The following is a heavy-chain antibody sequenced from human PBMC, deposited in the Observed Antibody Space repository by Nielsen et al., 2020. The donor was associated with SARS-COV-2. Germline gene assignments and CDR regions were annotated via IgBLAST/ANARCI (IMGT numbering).Heavy chain of an antibody. D-gene: IGHD3-16*01. J-gene: IGHJ5*02. CDR1: GFTFSSYS. CDR2: ISSSSSYI. CDR3: AKAFGLRLSWFDP. Sequence: GSLRLSCAASGFTFSSYSMNWVRQAPGKGLEWVSSISSSSSYIYYADSVKGRFTISRDNSKNTLYLQMNSLRAEDTAVYYCAKAFGLRLSWFDPWGQGTLVTVSS. V-gene: IGHV3-21*04.